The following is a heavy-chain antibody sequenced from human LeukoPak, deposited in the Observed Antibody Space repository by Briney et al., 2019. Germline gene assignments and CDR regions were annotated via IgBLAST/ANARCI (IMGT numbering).Heavy chain of an antibody. CDR1: GGSISSYY. CDR3: ARARITMVRGVTLGRYAFDI. Sequence: SETLSLTCTVSGGSISSYYWSWIRQPPGKGLEWIGYIYYSGTTNYNPSLKSRVTISVDTSKNQFSLKLSSVTAADTAVYYCARARITMVRGVTLGRYAFDIWGQGTMVTASS. D-gene: IGHD3-10*01. J-gene: IGHJ3*02. V-gene: IGHV4-59*12. CDR2: IYYSGTT.